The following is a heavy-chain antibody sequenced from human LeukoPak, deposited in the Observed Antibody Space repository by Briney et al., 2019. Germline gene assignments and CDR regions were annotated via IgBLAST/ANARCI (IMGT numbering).Heavy chain of an antibody. J-gene: IGHJ5*02. CDR1: GGSISSYY. CDR3: ARQSHYYDSSGYYLGWFDP. Sequence: SETLSLTCTVSGGSISSYYWSWIRQPPGKGLEWIGYIYTSGSTNYNPSLKSRVTISVDTSKNQFSLKLSSVTAADTAVYYCARQSHYYDSSGYYLGWFDPWGQGTLVTVSS. CDR2: IYTSGST. V-gene: IGHV4-4*09. D-gene: IGHD3-22*01.